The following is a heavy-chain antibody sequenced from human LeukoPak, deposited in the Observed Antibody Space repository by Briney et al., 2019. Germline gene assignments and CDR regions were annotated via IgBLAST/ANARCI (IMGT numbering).Heavy chain of an antibody. Sequence: ASVKVSCKASGYTFTGYYIHWVRQAPGQGLEWMGWINPNSGGTNYAQKFQGRVTMTRDTSISTAYMELSRLRSDDTAVYYCAREFQRFGELSPLYYYYYYYMDVWGKGTTVTISS. CDR3: AREFQRFGELSPLYYYYYYYMDV. CDR1: GYTFTGYY. D-gene: IGHD3-10*01. CDR2: INPNSGGT. V-gene: IGHV1-2*02. J-gene: IGHJ6*03.